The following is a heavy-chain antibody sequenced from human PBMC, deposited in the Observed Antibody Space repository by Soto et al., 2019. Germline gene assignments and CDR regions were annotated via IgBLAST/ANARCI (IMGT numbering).Heavy chain of an antibody. CDR2: IYYSGST. CDR3: ANGELFIDY. CDR1: GGSISSSSYY. Sequence: SETLSLTCTVSGGSISSSSYYWGWIRQPPGKGLEWIGSIYYSGSTYYNPSLKSRVTISVDTSKNQFSLKLSSVTAADTAVYYCANGELFIDYWGQGTLVTVSS. J-gene: IGHJ4*02. V-gene: IGHV4-39*01. D-gene: IGHD3-10*01.